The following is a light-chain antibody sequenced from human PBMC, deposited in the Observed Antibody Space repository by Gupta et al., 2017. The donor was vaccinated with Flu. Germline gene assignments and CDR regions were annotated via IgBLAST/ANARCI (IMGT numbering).Light chain of an antibody. Sequence: QSALTQPASVSGSPGQSITISCTGTISDVGSYIYVSWYQQHPGKAPKLMVYEVSKWPSGVSNRFSGSKSGNTASLTISGLQAEDEADYYCCSYAGSRTWVFGGGTKLTVL. CDR1: ISDVGSYIY. CDR3: CSYAGSRTWV. J-gene: IGLJ3*02. V-gene: IGLV2-23*02. CDR2: EVS.